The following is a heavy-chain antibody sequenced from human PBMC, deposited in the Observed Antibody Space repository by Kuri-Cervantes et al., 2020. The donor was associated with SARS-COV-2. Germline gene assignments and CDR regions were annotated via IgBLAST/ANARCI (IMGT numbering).Heavy chain of an antibody. CDR2: INPNSGGT. V-gene: IGHV1-2*02. D-gene: IGHD3-22*01. J-gene: IGHJ2*01. CDR1: GYTFTGYY. CDR3: ASLSDTSPSEGELQNWYFDL. Sequence: ASVKVSCKASGYTFTGYYMHWVRQAPGQGLEWMGWINPNSGGTNYAQKFQGRVTMTRDTSISTAYMELSRLRSDDTAVYYCASLSDTSPSEGELQNWYFDLWGRGTQVTVSS.